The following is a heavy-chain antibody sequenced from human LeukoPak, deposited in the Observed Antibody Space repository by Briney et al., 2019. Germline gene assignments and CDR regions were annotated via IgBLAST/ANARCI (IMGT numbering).Heavy chain of an antibody. J-gene: IGHJ4*02. CDR3: ARVDPDSSSTLEVFDY. CDR2: IYYSGST. CDR1: GGSISSYY. V-gene: IGHV4-59*01. Sequence: SETLSLTCTVSGGSISSYYWSWIRQPPGKGLEWIGYIYYSGSTNYNPSLKSRVTISVDTSKNQFSLKLSSVTAADTAVYCCARVDPDSSSTLEVFDYWGQGTLVTVSS. D-gene: IGHD6-6*01.